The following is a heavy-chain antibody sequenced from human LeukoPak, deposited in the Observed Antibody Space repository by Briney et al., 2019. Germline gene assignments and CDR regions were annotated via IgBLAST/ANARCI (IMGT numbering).Heavy chain of an antibody. J-gene: IGHJ4*02. D-gene: IGHD4-17*01. CDR3: ARGDSLLSNNSTVPVSVYFDY. CDR2: INHSGST. Sequence: SETLSLTCTVSGDSISSGPYYWSWIRQPPGKGLEWIGEINHSGSTNYNPSLKSRVTISVDTSKNQFSLKLSSVTAADTAVYYCARGDSLLSNNSTVPVSVYFDYWAREPWSPSPQ. CDR1: GDSISSGPYY. V-gene: IGHV4-39*07.